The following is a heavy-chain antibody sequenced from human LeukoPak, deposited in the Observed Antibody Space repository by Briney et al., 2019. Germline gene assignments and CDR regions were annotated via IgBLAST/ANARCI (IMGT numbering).Heavy chain of an antibody. CDR1: GFTFSSYG. CDR3: AKGRIAAPGAPFDY. CDR2: IWYDGSNK. Sequence: GGSLRLSRAASGFTFSSYGMHWVRQAPGKGLEWVAVIWYDGSNKYYADSVKGRFTISRDNSKNTLYLQMNSLRAEDTAVYYCAKGRIAAPGAPFDYWGQGTLVTVSS. V-gene: IGHV3-33*06. D-gene: IGHD6-25*01. J-gene: IGHJ4*02.